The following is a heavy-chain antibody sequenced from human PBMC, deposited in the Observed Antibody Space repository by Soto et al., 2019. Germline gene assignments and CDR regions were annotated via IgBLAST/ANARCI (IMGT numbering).Heavy chain of an antibody. D-gene: IGHD2-2*01. Sequence: SETLSLTCAVYGGSFSGYYWSWIRQPPGKGLEWIGEINHSGSTNYNPSLKSRVTISVDTSKNQFSLKLGSVTAADTAVYYCARPKSCSSTTCSLFWDYWAQGNLVTVSS. CDR3: ARPKSCSSTTCSLFWDY. J-gene: IGHJ4*02. CDR2: INHSGST. CDR1: GGSFSGYY. V-gene: IGHV4-34*01.